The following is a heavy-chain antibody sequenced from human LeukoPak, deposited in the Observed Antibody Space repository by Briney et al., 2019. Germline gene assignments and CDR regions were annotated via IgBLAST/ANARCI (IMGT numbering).Heavy chain of an antibody. CDR2: ISYDGSNT. J-gene: IGHJ6*02. Sequence: GGSLRLSCAASGFTFSSDAMHWVRQAPGKGLEWVAVISYDGSNTYYADSVKGRFTISRDNSKNTLYLQMNSLRAEDAAVYYCARGSGYSSGWYGDYYYGMDVWGQGTTVTVSS. CDR1: GFTFSSDA. V-gene: IGHV3-30-3*01. D-gene: IGHD6-19*01. CDR3: ARGSGYSSGWYGDYYYGMDV.